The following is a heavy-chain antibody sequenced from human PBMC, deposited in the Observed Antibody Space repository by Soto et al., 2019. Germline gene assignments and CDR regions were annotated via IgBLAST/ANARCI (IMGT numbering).Heavy chain of an antibody. V-gene: IGHV4-34*01. CDR3: ARGHTGGNWLRPKYYYYGIDV. J-gene: IGHJ6*02. CDR1: GGSFSGYY. Sequence: PSETLSLTCAVYGGSFSGYYWSWIRQPPGKGLEWIGEINHSGSTNYNPSLKSRVTISVDTSKNQFSLKLSSVTAADTAVYYCARGHTGGNWLRPKYYYYGIDVWGQGTTVTVSS. D-gene: IGHD5-12*01. CDR2: INHSGST.